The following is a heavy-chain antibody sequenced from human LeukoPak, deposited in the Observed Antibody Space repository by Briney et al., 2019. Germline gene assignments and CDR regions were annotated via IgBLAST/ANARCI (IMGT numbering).Heavy chain of an antibody. J-gene: IGHJ4*02. CDR1: GFTFSSYW. V-gene: IGHV3-7*01. CDR2: IKQDGSEK. Sequence: GGSLRVSCAASGFTFSSYWRSWVRQAPGKGLEWVANIKQDGSEKYYVDSVKGRFTISRDNAKNSLYLQMNSLRAEDTAVYYCARDYGRVLDYWGQGTLVTVSS. D-gene: IGHD4-17*01. CDR3: ARDYGRVLDY.